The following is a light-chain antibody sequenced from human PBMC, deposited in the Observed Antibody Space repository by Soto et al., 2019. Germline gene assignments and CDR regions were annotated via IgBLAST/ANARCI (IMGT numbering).Light chain of an antibody. CDR3: MQALQAPRT. J-gene: IGKJ1*01. CDR1: QSLLHSNGYNY. V-gene: IGKV2-28*01. CDR2: LGS. Sequence: DIVLTQSPLSLPVTPGEPASISCRSSQSLLHSNGYNYLDWYLQKAGQSPQLLIYLGSNRASEVPDRFSGSGSGTDFTLRISRVEAEDVGVYYCMQALQAPRTFGQGTKVEIK.